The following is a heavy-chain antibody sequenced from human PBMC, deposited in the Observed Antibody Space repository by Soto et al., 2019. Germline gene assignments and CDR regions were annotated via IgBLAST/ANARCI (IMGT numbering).Heavy chain of an antibody. Sequence: ASVKVSFKVSGYTLTELSMHWVRQAPGKGLEWMGGFDPEDGETIYAQKFQGRVTMTEDTSTDTAYMELSSLRSEDTAVYYCATGLPRLRFLLVTDYWGQGTLVTVSS. CDR1: GYTLTELS. J-gene: IGHJ4*02. CDR3: ATGLPRLRFLLVTDY. V-gene: IGHV1-24*01. D-gene: IGHD3-3*01. CDR2: FDPEDGET.